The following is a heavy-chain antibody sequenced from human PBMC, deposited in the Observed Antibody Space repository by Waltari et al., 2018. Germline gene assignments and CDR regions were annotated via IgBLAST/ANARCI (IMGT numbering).Heavy chain of an antibody. J-gene: IGHJ4*02. CDR2: KNQDGREK. Sequence: EVQLVESGGGLVQPGGSLRLSCAASGFTLSTRWMSWVRQAPGKGVEWVANKNQDGREKYYVDSMKGRVTISRDNAKNSLFLQMDSLRAEDTAVYFCAMAAGTLYWGQGTLVTVSS. D-gene: IGHD6-13*01. CDR1: GFTLSTRW. CDR3: AMAAGTLY. V-gene: IGHV3-7*01.